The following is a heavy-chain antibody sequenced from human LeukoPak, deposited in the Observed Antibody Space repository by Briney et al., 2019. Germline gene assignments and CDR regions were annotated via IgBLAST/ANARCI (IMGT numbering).Heavy chain of an antibody. Sequence: ASVKVSCKASGYTFTGYYMHWVRQAPGQGLEWMGWINPNSGGTNYAQKFQGRVTMTRDTSISTAYMELSRLKSDDTAVFYCARGRFLEWFLPFDYWGQGTLVIVSS. D-gene: IGHD3-3*01. CDR2: INPNSGGT. V-gene: IGHV1-2*02. J-gene: IGHJ4*01. CDR1: GYTFTGYY. CDR3: ARGRFLEWFLPFDY.